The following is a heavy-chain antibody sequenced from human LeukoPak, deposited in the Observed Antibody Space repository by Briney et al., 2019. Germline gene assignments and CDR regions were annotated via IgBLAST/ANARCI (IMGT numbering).Heavy chain of an antibody. CDR1: GGSISSGSYY. D-gene: IGHD1-26*01. J-gene: IGHJ3*02. Sequence: SQTLSLTCTVSGGSISSGSYYWSWIRQPAGKGLEWIGRIYTSGSTNYNPSLKSRVTISVDTSKNQFSLKLGSVTAADTAVYYCARGSEWELLGAFDIWGQGTMVTVSS. V-gene: IGHV4-61*02. CDR3: ARGSEWELLGAFDI. CDR2: IYTSGST.